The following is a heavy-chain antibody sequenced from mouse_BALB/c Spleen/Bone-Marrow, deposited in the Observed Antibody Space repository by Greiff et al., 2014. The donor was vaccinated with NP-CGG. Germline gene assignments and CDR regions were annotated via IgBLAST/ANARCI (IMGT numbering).Heavy chain of an antibody. Sequence: DVQLVESGGGLVKPGGSLKVSCAASGFTFSSYVMSWVRQTPEKRLEWVATISSGGSYTYYPDSVKGRFTISRDNAKNTLYLQMSSLRSEDTAMYYCARKSYYHYAGRPWFAYWGQGTLVTVSA. V-gene: IGHV5-9-3*01. CDR3: ARKSYYHYAGRPWFAY. J-gene: IGHJ3*01. CDR2: ISSGGSYT. CDR1: GFTFSSYV. D-gene: IGHD2-4*01.